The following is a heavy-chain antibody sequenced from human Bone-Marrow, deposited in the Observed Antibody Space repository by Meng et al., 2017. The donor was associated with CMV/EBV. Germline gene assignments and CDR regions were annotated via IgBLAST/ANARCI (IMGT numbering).Heavy chain of an antibody. J-gene: IGHJ4*02. V-gene: IGHV3-11*01. CDR1: GFTFVNYY. Sequence: GGSLRLSCVASGFTFVNYYMTWGRQVPGKGLEWVSYISSSGSTIYYADSVKGRFTIARDNAKNSLYLQMNSLRAEDTAVYYCARDVYGLGVYFYWGQGTLVTVSS. CDR3: ARDVYGLGVYFY. D-gene: IGHD6-13*01. CDR2: ISSSGSTI.